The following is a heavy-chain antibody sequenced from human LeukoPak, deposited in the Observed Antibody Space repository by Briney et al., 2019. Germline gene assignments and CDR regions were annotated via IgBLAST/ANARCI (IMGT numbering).Heavy chain of an antibody. V-gene: IGHV3-15*01. J-gene: IGHJ4*02. CDR3: TTGYHFDTSGYYYSDY. Sequence: GGSLRLSCAASGFTFSNAWMSWVRQAPGKGLEWVGRIKSKTDGGTLDYAAPVKGRFTISRDDSKNTLYLQMNSLKTEDTAVYFCTTGYHFDTSGYYYSDYWGQGTLVTVSS. D-gene: IGHD3-22*01. CDR1: GFTFSNAW. CDR2: IKSKTDGGTL.